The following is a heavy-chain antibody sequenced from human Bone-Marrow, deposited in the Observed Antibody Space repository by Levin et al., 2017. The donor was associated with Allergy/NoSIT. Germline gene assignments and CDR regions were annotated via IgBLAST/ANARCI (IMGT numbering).Heavy chain of an antibody. Sequence: PGGSLRLSCAASGLTFHNAKMNWVRRAPGKGLEWVGRIKANTDGGTTDYAAPVKGRFIISRDDSKNTVYLQMNGLQAEDSAVYYCSTDRDWGQGTRVWVSS. CDR1: GLTFHNAK. CDR3: STDRD. V-gene: IGHV3-15*01. CDR2: IKANTDGGTT. J-gene: IGHJ4*02.